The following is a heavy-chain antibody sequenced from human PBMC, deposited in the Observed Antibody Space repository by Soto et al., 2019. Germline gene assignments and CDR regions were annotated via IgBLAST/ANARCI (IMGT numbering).Heavy chain of an antibody. CDR2: INTSNDNK. Sequence: EASVKVSCKASGYTFTNYGISWVRQAPREGLEWVGWINTSNDNKLYAQKLQGRLTLTTDTSTSTAYMDLTTLRSDDTAVYFCARDPGAASFDCWDQGNLVTVSS. D-gene: IGHD2-15*01. CDR1: GYTFTNYG. J-gene: IGHJ4*02. V-gene: IGHV1-18*01. CDR3: ARDPGAASFDC.